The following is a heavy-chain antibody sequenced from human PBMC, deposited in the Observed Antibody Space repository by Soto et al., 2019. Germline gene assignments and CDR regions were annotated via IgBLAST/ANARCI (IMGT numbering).Heavy chain of an antibody. CDR2: ISAYNDNS. J-gene: IGHJ4*02. V-gene: IGHV1-18*01. CDR3: ARESPPADF. Sequence: QVQLVQSGAEVKKPGASVKVSCKASGYTFNCYGISWVRQAPGQGLEWMGWISAYNDNSNFAQNLQVRVTMTTDTSTSTAYMERRSLRSDDTAVYYCARESPPADFWGQGTLVTVSS. CDR1: GYTFNCYG.